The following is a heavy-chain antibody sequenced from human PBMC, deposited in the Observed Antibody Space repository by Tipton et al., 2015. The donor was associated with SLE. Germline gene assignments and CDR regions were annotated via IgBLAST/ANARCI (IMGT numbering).Heavy chain of an antibody. Sequence: TLSLTCTVSGGSISSYYWSWIRQPPGKGLEWIGYIYYTGSTNHNPSLKSRVTISVDTSKNQFSLKLSSVTAADTAVYFCARDIVATNWGQGTLVTVSS. J-gene: IGHJ4*02. V-gene: IGHV4-59*01. CDR1: GGSISSYY. CDR3: ARDIVATN. D-gene: IGHD5-12*01. CDR2: IYYTGST.